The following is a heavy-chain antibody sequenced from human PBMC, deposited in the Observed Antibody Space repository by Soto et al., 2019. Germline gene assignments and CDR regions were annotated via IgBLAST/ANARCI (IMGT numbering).Heavy chain of an antibody. CDR2: IKSKTDSGTT. V-gene: IGHV3-15*07. CDR3: AKDLASAGTISRYFDY. Sequence: PGGSLRLSCAASGFTFSNAWMNWVRQAPGKGLEWVGRIKSKTDSGTTDYTAPVKGRFTISRDDSKNTLYLQMNSLRAEDTAAYYCAKDLASAGTISRYFDYWGQGTLVTVSS. CDR1: GFTFSNAW. D-gene: IGHD6-13*01. J-gene: IGHJ4*02.